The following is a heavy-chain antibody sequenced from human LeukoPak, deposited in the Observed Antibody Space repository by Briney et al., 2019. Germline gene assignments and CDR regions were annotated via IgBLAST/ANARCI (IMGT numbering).Heavy chain of an antibody. CDR3: ARTLVRDVDTAMLAPYYYYYMDV. D-gene: IGHD5-18*01. V-gene: IGHV1-69*05. CDR2: IIPIFGTA. J-gene: IGHJ6*03. Sequence: SSVKVSCKASGGTFSSYAISWVRQAPGQGLEWMGGIIPIFGTANYAQKFQGRVTITTDESTSTAYMELSSLRSEDTAVYYCARTLVRDVDTAMLAPYYYYYMDVWGKGTTVTVSS. CDR1: GGTFSSYA.